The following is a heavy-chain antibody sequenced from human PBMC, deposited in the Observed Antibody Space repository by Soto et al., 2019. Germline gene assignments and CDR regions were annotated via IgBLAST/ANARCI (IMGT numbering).Heavy chain of an antibody. J-gene: IGHJ4*02. Sequence: GGSLRLSCAASGFTFSSYSMNWVRQAPGKGLEWVSSISSSSSYIYYADSVKGRFTISRDNAKNSLYLQMNSLRAEDTAVYYCARDAESYYGSGPFDYWGQGTLVTVSS. V-gene: IGHV3-21*01. CDR3: ARDAESYYGSGPFDY. D-gene: IGHD3-10*01. CDR1: GFTFSSYS. CDR2: ISSSSSYI.